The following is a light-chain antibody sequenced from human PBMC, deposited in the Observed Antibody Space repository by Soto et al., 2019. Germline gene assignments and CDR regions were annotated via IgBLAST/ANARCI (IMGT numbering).Light chain of an antibody. CDR1: QTSSSW. Sequence: SQLALFSSTLSGSVVDRVAMTWPTSQTSSSWLAWYQQKPGKAPKLLIYKASSLASGVPARFSGSGSGTEFTLTISSLQPDDFATYYCQQYNSYFRTFGQGTKVDIK. J-gene: IGKJ1*01. CDR3: QQYNSYFRT. CDR2: KAS. V-gene: IGKV1-5*03.